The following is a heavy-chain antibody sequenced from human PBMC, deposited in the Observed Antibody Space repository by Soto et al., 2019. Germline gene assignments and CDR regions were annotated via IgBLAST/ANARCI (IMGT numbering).Heavy chain of an antibody. V-gene: IGHV3-7*03. CDR1: GFTFSSYW. CDR2: IKQDGSEK. CDR3: ARAGSPSAFDI. J-gene: IGHJ3*02. Sequence: GSLRLSCAVSGFTFSSYWMSWVRQAPGKGLEWVANIKQDGSEKYYVDSVKGRFTISRDNAKNSLYLQMNSLRAEDTAVYYCARAGSPSAFDIWGQGTMVTVSS.